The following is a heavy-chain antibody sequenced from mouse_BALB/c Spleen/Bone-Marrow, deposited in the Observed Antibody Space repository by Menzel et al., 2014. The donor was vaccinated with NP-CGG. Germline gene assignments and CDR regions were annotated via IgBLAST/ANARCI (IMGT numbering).Heavy chain of an antibody. CDR2: INPNNGGT. V-gene: IGHV1-22*01. CDR1: GYTFTEYT. J-gene: IGHJ4*01. Sequence: EVQLQQSGPELVKPGASVKISCKTSGYTFTEYTMHWVKQSHGKSLEWIGTINPNNGGTSYNQKFKGKATLTVDMSSSTAYMELRSLTSEGSAAYYCARRIPYGYAMDYWGQGTSVTVSS. CDR3: ARRIPYGYAMDY. D-gene: IGHD2-2*01.